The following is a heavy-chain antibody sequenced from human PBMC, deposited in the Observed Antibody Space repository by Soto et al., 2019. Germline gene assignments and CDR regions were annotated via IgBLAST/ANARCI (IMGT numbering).Heavy chain of an antibody. CDR3: AKVFYYYDSSGYYYFDY. CDR2: ISGSGSTI. D-gene: IGHD3-22*01. Sequence: GGSLRLSCASSVFTFISYAVSWVRQAPGKGPEWISSISGSGSTIYYAGSVKGRFTISRDNSKNTLYLQMSSLRAEDTAVYYCAKVFYYYDSSGYYYFDYWGQGTLVTVSS. V-gene: IGHV3-23*01. J-gene: IGHJ4*02. CDR1: VFTFISYA.